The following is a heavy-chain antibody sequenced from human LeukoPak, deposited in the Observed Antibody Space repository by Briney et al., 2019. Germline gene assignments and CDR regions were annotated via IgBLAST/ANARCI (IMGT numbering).Heavy chain of an antibody. CDR1: GFTFSDYY. CDR3: ARESDSSSWWNVHYYYYMDV. CDR2: ISSSGSTI. V-gene: IGHV3-11*01. J-gene: IGHJ6*03. Sequence: GGSLRLSCAASGFTFSDYYMSWIRQAPGKGLEWVSYISSSGSTIYYADSVKGRFTISRDNAKNSLYLQMNSLRAEDTAVYYCARESDSSSWWNVHYYYYMDVWGKGTTVTVSS. D-gene: IGHD6-13*01.